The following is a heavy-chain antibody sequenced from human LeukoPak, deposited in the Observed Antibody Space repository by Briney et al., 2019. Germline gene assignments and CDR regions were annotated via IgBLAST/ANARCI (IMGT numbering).Heavy chain of an antibody. Sequence: ASETLSLTCTVSGGSVSSGSYYWTWIRQPPGKGLEWIGYIYYTGTTNYHPSLKTRVTISADTSKNQFSLNLNSVTAADTAVYYCARHARWFDPWGQGTLVTVSS. CDR1: GGSVSSGSYY. CDR3: ARHARWFDP. V-gene: IGHV4-61*01. J-gene: IGHJ5*02. CDR2: IYYTGTT.